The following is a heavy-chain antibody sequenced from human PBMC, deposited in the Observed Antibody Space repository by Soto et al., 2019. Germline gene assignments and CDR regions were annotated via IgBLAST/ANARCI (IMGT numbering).Heavy chain of an antibody. D-gene: IGHD3-16*01. CDR2: ISGSGGST. V-gene: IGHV3-23*01. J-gene: IGHJ5*02. CDR3: ANDRHTFGGVTTLA. Sequence: EVQLLESGGGLVQPGGSLRLSCAASGFTFSSYAMSWVRQAPGKGLGWVSAISGSGGSTYYADSAKGRFTISRDNSQNTLYLQMNSLRAEDTAVYYFANDRHTFGGVTTLAWGQGTLVTVSS. CDR1: GFTFSSYA.